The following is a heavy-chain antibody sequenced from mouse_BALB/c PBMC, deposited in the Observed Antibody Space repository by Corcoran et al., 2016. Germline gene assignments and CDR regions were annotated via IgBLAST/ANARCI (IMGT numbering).Heavy chain of an antibody. CDR1: VYTFTSYT. D-gene: IGHD1-1*01. Sequence: QVQLQQSAAELARPGASVKMSCKASVYTFTSYTMHWVKQRPGQGLEWIGYINPSSGYTEYNQKFKDKTTLTADKSSSTAYMQLSSLTSEDSAVYYCATTVVDYWGQGTTLTVSS. V-gene: IGHV1-4*02. CDR3: ATTVVDY. CDR2: INPSSGYT. J-gene: IGHJ2*01.